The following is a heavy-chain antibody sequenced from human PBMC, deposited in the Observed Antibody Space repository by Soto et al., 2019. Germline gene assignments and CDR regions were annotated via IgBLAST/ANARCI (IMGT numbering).Heavy chain of an antibody. CDR3: AKDLSPSSGSYYGYFDY. CDR1: GFSFNTYS. CDR2: ISGSGTST. J-gene: IGHJ4*02. Sequence: GGSLRLSCAASGFSFNTYSMNWVRQAPGKGLEWVSAISGSGTSTYYADSVKGRFTISRDNSKNTLYLQMNSLRAEDTAIYYCAKDLSPSSGSYYGYFDYWGQGTLVTVSS. V-gene: IGHV3-23*01. D-gene: IGHD1-26*01.